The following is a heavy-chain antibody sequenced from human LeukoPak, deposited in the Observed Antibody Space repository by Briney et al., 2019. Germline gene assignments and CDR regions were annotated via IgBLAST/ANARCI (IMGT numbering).Heavy chain of an antibody. CDR2: ISGSGGST. J-gene: IGHJ4*02. D-gene: IGHD3-22*01. CDR1: GVTLSNYG. Sequence: GGSLRLPCAVSGVTLSNYGMSWVRQAPGKGLEWVAGISGSGGSTNYADSVKGRFTISRDSPKNTLYLQMNSLRAEDTAVYFCAKRGVVIRVILVGFHKEANYFDSWGQGALVTVSS. V-gene: IGHV3-23*01. CDR3: AKRGVVIRVILVGFHKEANYFDS.